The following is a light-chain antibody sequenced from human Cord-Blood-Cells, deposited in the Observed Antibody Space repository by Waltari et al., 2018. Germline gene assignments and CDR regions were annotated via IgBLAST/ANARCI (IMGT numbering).Light chain of an antibody. CDR3: QQRSNWPPMYT. CDR2: DAS. V-gene: IGKV3-11*01. CDR1: QSVSSY. Sequence: EIVLTQSPATLSLSPGERATLSCRASQSVSSYLAWYQQKPGQAPRLLIYDASNRATGIPARFSGSGSGTDFTLTISSLEPEYFAVYYCQQRSNWPPMYTFGQGTKLETK. J-gene: IGKJ2*01.